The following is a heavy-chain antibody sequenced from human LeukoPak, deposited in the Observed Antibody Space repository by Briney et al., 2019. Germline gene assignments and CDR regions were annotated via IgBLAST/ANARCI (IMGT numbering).Heavy chain of an antibody. CDR3: ARASGRGRPNYYMDV. D-gene: IGHD1-1*01. J-gene: IGHJ6*03. Sequence: SETLSLTCAVYGGSFSGYYWSWIRQPPGKGLEWIGEINHSGSTNYNPSLKSRVTISVDTSKNQFSLKLSSVTAADTAVYYCARASGRGRPNYYMDVWGKGTTVTVSS. V-gene: IGHV4-34*01. CDR2: INHSGST. CDR1: GGSFSGYY.